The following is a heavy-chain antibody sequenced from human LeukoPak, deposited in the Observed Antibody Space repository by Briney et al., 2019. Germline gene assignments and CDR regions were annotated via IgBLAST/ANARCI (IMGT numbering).Heavy chain of an antibody. CDR3: TRGSHSGSWLIDY. D-gene: IGHD6-13*01. Sequence: SGGSLRLSCAASGFTFSSYSMNWVRQAPGKGLEWVSFISGSGDSIQYADSEKGRFTTSRDNAKNSLYLQMNSLRAEDTAVYYCTRGSHSGSWLIDYWGQGTLVTVSS. J-gene: IGHJ4*02. CDR1: GFTFSSYS. V-gene: IGHV3-21*01. CDR2: ISGSGDSI.